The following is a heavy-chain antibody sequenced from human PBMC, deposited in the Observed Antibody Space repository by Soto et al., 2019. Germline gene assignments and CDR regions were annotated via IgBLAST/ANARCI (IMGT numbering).Heavy chain of an antibody. D-gene: IGHD3-10*01. CDR1: GFSVSSSH. J-gene: IGHJ3*02. V-gene: IGHV3-66*01. Sequence: PGESLKISCAASGFSVSSSHMNWVRQAPGKGPEWVSVIYSGGSTYYADSVKGRFTISRDNSKNTLYLQMNSLRAEDTAVYYCASALYADYGDAFDIWGQGTMVTVSS. CDR2: IYSGGST. CDR3: ASALYADYGDAFDI.